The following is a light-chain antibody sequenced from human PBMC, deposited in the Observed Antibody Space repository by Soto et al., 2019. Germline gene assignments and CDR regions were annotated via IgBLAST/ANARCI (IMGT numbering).Light chain of an antibody. J-gene: IGLJ3*02. CDR2: DVS. CDR1: SSDVGAYNS. V-gene: IGLV2-14*01. CDR3: SSSTPSSTGV. Sequence: QSALTQPASVSGSPGQSITISCTGTSSDVGAYNSVSWYQQHPGKAPKSVIYDVSNRPSGVSNRFSGSKSGNTATLTISGLQAEDEADYYCSSSTPSSTGVFGGGTKVTVL.